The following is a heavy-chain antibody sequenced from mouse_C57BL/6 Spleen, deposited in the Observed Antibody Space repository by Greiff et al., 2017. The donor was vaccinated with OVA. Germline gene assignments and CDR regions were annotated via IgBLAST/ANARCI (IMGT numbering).Heavy chain of an antibody. J-gene: IGHJ2*01. CDR3: ARRIYSHYRSYYFDS. V-gene: IGHV1-69*01. Sequence: QVQLQQPGAELVMPGASVKLSCKASGYTFTSYWMHWVKQRPGQGLEWIGEIDPSDSYTNYNQKFKGKSTLTVDKSSSTAYMQLSSLTSEDSAGYSCARRIYSHYRSYYFDSWGQGTTVTVPS. D-gene: IGHD2-5*01. CDR2: IDPSDSYT. CDR1: GYTFTSYW.